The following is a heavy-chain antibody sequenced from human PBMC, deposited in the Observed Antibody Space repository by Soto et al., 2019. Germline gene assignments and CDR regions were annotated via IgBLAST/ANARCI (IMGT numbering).Heavy chain of an antibody. CDR3: AASYGSGSRAFDY. V-gene: IGHV1-69*02. Sequence: QVQLVQSGTEVKKPGSSVKVSCKASGDTFSFYTINWVRQAPGLGLEWVGRINPIVSMSNYAQKFQGRVSRTADKSTSTAYMELRSLRSDDTAMYFCAASYGSGSRAFDYWGQGALVIVSS. J-gene: IGHJ4*02. D-gene: IGHD3-10*01. CDR1: GDTFSFYT. CDR2: INPIVSMS.